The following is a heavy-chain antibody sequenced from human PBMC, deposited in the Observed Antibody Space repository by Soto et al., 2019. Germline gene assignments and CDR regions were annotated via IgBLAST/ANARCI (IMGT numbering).Heavy chain of an antibody. CDR1: GFTFSSYA. D-gene: IGHD3-10*01. CDR3: AKDRGVYEVAASFDY. CDR2: ISGSGGST. Sequence: GGSLRLSCAASGFTFSSYAMSWVRQAPGKGLEWVSAISGSGGSTYYADSVKGRFTISRDNSKNTLYLQMNSLRAEDTAVYYCAKDRGVYEVAASFDYWGQGTLVTVSS. V-gene: IGHV3-23*01. J-gene: IGHJ4*02.